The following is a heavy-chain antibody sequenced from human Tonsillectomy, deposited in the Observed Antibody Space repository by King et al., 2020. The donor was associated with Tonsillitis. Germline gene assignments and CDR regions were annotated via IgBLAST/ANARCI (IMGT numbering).Heavy chain of an antibody. CDR1: GDSVSSNSAA. J-gene: IGHJ4*02. D-gene: IGHD1-26*01. V-gene: IGHV6-1*01. Sequence: VQLQQPGPGLVKPSQTLSLTCAISGDSVSSNSAAWNWIRQSPSRGLEWLGRTYYRSKWYNDYAVSVKSRITINPDTSKNQFSLQLNSVTPEDTAVYYCARGTDWGEWEPDYYFDYWGQGTLVTVSS. CDR3: ARGTDWGEWEPDYYFDY. CDR2: TYYRSKWYN.